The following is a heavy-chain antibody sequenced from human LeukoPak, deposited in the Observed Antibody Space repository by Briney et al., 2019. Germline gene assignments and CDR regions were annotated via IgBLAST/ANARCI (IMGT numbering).Heavy chain of an antibody. CDR3: ARSVGLDS. Sequence: GGSLRLSCAASGFTLSTYTMNWVRQAPGKWLEWVSSITSSSSHMYYADSVKGRFTISRDNAENSLHLQMNSLRAEDTAIYYCARSVGLDSWGQGTLVTVSS. D-gene: IGHD1-26*01. CDR1: GFTLSTYT. J-gene: IGHJ5*01. V-gene: IGHV3-21*01. CDR2: ITSSSSHM.